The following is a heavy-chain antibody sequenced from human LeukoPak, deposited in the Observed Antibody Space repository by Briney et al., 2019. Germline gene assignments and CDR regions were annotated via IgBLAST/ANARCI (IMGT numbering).Heavy chain of an antibody. J-gene: IGHJ4*02. V-gene: IGHV4-39*01. Sequence: SETLSLTCAVSGGSISSSTYYWVWIRQPPGKGLEWIGSIYYNGNTYYNPSLKSRVTISVDTSKNQFSLRLSSVTATDRAVYYCASSPGGYCSSASCYTGGYFDYWGQGSLVTLSS. D-gene: IGHD2-2*02. CDR3: ASSPGGYCSSASCYTGGYFDY. CDR2: IYYNGNT. CDR1: GGSISSSTYY.